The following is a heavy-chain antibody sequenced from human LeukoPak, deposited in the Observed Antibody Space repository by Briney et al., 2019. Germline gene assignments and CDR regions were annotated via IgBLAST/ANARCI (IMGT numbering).Heavy chain of an antibody. D-gene: IGHD2-15*01. J-gene: IGHJ3*02. CDR1: GGSISSYY. V-gene: IGHV4-59*08. CDR2: IYYSGST. CDR3: ARLYCSGGSCYQADDAFDI. Sequence: SETPSLTCTVSGGSISSYYWSWIRQPPGKGLEWIGYIYYSGSTNYNPSLKSRVTISVDTSKNQFSLKPSSVTAADTAVYYCARLYCSGGSCYQADDAFDIWGQGTMVTVSS.